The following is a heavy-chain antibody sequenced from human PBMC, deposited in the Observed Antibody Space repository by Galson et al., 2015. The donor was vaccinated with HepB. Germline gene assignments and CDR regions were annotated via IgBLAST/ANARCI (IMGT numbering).Heavy chain of an antibody. V-gene: IGHV3-53*01. D-gene: IGHD6-13*01. Sequence: SLRLSCAASGFSIRSHYMNWVRQAPGKGLEWVSVIHGGNNRYYADSVKGRFTMSRDDSINTLYLQMNSLRAEDTAVYYCAQLGTGYWGQGTPVTVSS. CDR1: GFSIRSHY. J-gene: IGHJ4*02. CDR3: AQLGTGY. CDR2: IHGGNNR.